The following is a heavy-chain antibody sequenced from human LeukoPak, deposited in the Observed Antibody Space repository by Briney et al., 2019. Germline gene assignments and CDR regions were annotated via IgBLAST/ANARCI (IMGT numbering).Heavy chain of an antibody. V-gene: IGHV3-30*02. CDR2: IRYDGSNE. CDR1: GFTFSSYG. Sequence: PGGSLRLSCAASGFTFSSYGMHWVRQAPGKGLEWVVFIRYDGSNEYYADSVKGRFTTSRDNSKNTLYLQMNSLRAEDTAVYYCAKDFAVLDWGQGTLVTVSS. J-gene: IGHJ4*02. D-gene: IGHD3-3*01. CDR3: AKDFAVLD.